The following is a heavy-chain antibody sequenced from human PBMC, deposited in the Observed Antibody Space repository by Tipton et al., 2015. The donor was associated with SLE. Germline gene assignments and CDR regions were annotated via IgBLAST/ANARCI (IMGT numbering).Heavy chain of an antibody. CDR2: INQDGSAR. J-gene: IGHJ6*02. CDR1: GFSFSRYW. Sequence: SLRLSCVASGFSFSRYWMTWVRQAPGKGLEYVANINQDGSARYYVDSVKGRFTISRDSAKNSLYLQMNSLRAEDTAVYYCVSPPEGNYNYYGVDVWGQGTTVTVSS. V-gene: IGHV3-7*01. CDR3: VSPPEGNYNYYGVDV.